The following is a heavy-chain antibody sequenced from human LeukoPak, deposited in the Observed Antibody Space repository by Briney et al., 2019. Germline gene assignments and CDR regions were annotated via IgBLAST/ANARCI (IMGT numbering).Heavy chain of an antibody. CDR3: ARDSSSYYFDY. Sequence: GRSLRLSCAASGFTVTSNHMNWVRQAPGKWLEWVSIIDTGGTTHYADSVKDRFTIYRDDSSITLYLKMNSLRAEDTAVYYCARDSSSYYFDYWGQGTLVTVS. J-gene: IGHJ4*02. CDR2: IDTGGTT. V-gene: IGHV3-66*01. CDR1: GFTVTSNH. D-gene: IGHD6-6*01.